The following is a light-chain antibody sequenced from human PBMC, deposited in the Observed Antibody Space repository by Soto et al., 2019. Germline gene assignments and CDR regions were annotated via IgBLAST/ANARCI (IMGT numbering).Light chain of an antibody. CDR3: GLFTSSATWV. CDR2: DVI. J-gene: IGLJ3*02. CDR1: TSDVGDYEH. V-gene: IGLV2-18*01. Sequence: QSALTQPPSVSGSPGQSVTISCSVVTSDVGDYEHVSWYQLAPGTAPKLLISDVINRPSGVPDRLSGSRSGNTPSLTISGLQAEDEAEYYCGLFTSSATWVFGGGTKLTVL.